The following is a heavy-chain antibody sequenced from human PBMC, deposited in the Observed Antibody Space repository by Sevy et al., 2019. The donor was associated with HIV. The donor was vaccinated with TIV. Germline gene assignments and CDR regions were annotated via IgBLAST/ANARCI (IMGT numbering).Heavy chain of an antibody. J-gene: IGHJ4*02. D-gene: IGHD2-21*02. Sequence: GGSLRLSCSASGFTFSSYALLWVRQAPGKGLEWVSLISYDERNKYYSDSVKGRFAISRDESKTTLFLQMESLRTEDTAIYYCARVGVSYCTDDCYHRFDYWGRGTLVTVSS. CDR1: GFTFSSYA. CDR2: ISYDERNK. CDR3: ARVGVSYCTDDCYHRFDY. V-gene: IGHV3-30*09.